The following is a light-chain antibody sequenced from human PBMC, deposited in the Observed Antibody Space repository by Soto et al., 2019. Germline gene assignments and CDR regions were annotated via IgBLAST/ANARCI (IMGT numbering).Light chain of an antibody. J-gene: IGLJ1*01. V-gene: IGLV1-44*01. CDR2: TDN. CDR3: AAWYDSLNAYV. Sequence: QSVVTQPPSASGTPGQRVTISCSGSNSNIESNTVNWYQQLPGTAPQLLIYTDNQRPSGVPDRFSGSKSGTSASLAISGLQSEDEADYYCAAWYDSLNAYVFGTGTKLTVL. CDR1: NSNIESNT.